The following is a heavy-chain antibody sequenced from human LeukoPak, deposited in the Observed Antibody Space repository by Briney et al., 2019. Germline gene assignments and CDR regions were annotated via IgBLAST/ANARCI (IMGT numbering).Heavy chain of an antibody. Sequence: SETLSLTCTVSGGSISSYYWSWIRQPAGKGLEWIGRIYTSGSTNYNPSLKSRVTMSVDTSKNQFSLKLSSVTAADTAVYYCATMSGAVAGTLVFPPFVHYYGTDVWGQGTTVTVSS. D-gene: IGHD6-19*01. V-gene: IGHV4-4*07. J-gene: IGHJ6*02. CDR2: IYTSGST. CDR1: GGSISSYY. CDR3: ATMSGAVAGTLVFPPFVHYYGTDV.